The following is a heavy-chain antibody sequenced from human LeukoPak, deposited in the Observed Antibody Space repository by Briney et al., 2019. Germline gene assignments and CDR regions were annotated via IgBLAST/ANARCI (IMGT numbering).Heavy chain of an antibody. V-gene: IGHV4-59*06. CDR3: ARVYDSSGYYYLDY. Sequence: TSETLSLTCTVSGGSISSYYWSWIRQHPGKGLEWIGYIYYSGSTYYNPSLKSRVTISVDTSKNQFSLKLSSVTAADTAVYYCARVYDSSGYYYLDYWGQGTLVTVSS. CDR2: IYYSGST. CDR1: GGSISSYY. J-gene: IGHJ4*02. D-gene: IGHD3-22*01.